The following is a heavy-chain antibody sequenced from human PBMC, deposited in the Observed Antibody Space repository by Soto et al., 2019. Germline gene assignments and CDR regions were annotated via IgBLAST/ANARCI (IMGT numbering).Heavy chain of an antibody. J-gene: IGHJ4*02. CDR1: GFTFSDYY. Sequence: GGSLRLSCAASGFTFSDYYMSWIRQAPEKGLEWVSYISNIGNTIYYADSVKGRFTVSRDNAENSLYLQMNSLRAEDTAVYYCARTYYYDTTSYYNLDYWGQGTLVTVS. CDR3: ARTYYYDTTSYYNLDY. V-gene: IGHV3-11*01. CDR2: ISNIGNTI. D-gene: IGHD3-22*01.